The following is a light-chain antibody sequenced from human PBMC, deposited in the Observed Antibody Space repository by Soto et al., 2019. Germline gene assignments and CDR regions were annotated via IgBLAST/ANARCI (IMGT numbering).Light chain of an antibody. Sequence: DIQMTQSPSTLSASVGDRVTITCRASQSINTWLAWYQQKPGKAPKLLIYDASNLQSGVPSRFSGSGSGTEFTLTISSLQPDDFATYYCQQYNTFWWTFGQGTKVDIK. CDR2: DAS. V-gene: IGKV1-5*01. CDR3: QQYNTFWWT. J-gene: IGKJ1*01. CDR1: QSINTW.